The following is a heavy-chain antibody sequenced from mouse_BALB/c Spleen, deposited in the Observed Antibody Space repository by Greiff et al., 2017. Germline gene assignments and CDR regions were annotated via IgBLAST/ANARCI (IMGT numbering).Heavy chain of an antibody. CDR2: ISYSGST. V-gene: IGHV3-2*02. Sequence: EVQLQESGPGLVKPSQSLSLTCTVTGYSITSDYAWNWIRQFPGNKLEWMGYISYSGSTSYNPSLKSRISITRDTSKNQFFLQLNSVTTEDTATYYCARPYYYGSSWYFDVWGAGTTVTVSS. CDR1: GYSITSDYA. CDR3: ARPYYYGSSWYFDV. J-gene: IGHJ1*01. D-gene: IGHD1-1*01.